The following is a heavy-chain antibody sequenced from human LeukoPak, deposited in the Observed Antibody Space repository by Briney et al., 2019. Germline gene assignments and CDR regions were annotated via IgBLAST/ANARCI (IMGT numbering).Heavy chain of an antibody. V-gene: IGHV1-2*02. CDR3: AITDYEDDP. CDR1: GYTFTGYY. Sequence: ASVTVSCKASGYTFTGYYMHWVRQAPGQGLEWMGWINPNSVGTNYAQKFQGRVTMTRDTSISTAYMELSRLRSDDTAVYYCAITDYEDDPWGQGTLVTVSS. D-gene: IGHD4-17*01. CDR2: INPNSVGT. J-gene: IGHJ5*02.